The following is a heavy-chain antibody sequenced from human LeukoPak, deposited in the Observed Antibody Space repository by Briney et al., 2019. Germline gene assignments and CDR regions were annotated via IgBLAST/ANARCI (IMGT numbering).Heavy chain of an antibody. V-gene: IGHV3-74*01. D-gene: IGHD5-18*01. CDR3: ARDLPDSYGPEGNWYFDL. Sequence: GGSLRLSCAASGFTFSSYSMNWVRQAPGKGLVWVSRINSDGSSTSYADSVKGRFTISRDNAKNTLYLQMNSLRAEDTAVYYCARDLPDSYGPEGNWYFDLWGRGTLVGVSS. CDR1: GFTFSSYS. J-gene: IGHJ2*01. CDR2: INSDGSST.